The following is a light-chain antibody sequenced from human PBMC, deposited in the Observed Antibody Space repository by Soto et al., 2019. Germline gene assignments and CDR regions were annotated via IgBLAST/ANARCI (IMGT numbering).Light chain of an antibody. CDR3: HQYGSLPHT. CDR1: QSVSGNQ. V-gene: IGKV3-20*01. Sequence: EIVLTQSPGTLSLSPGERATLSCRASQSVSGNQLAWYQQKPGQGPRLLIYAASSRATDIPDRFRGSASGTDFTFIISRLEPEDFGMYYCHQYGSLPHTFGQGTKVDIK. CDR2: AAS. J-gene: IGKJ2*01.